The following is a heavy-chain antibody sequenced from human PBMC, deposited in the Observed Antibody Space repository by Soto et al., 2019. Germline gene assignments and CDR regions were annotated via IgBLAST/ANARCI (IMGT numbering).Heavy chain of an antibody. V-gene: IGHV4-39*01. CDR2: IYYSGST. D-gene: IGHD5-12*01. Sequence: SETLSLTCTVSGGSISSSSYYWGWIRQPPGKGLEWIGSIYYSGSTYYNPSLKSRVTISVDTSKNQFSPKLSSVTAADTAVYYCARLVATRHFDYWGQGTLVTVSS. J-gene: IGHJ4*02. CDR1: GGSISSSSYY. CDR3: ARLVATRHFDY.